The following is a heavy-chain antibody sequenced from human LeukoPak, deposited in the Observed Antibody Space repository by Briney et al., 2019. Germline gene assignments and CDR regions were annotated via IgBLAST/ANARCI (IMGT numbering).Heavy chain of an antibody. Sequence: GGSLRLSCAASGFTFSSYGMHWVRQAPGKGLEWVAVISYDGSNKYYADSVKGRFTISRDNSKNTLYLQMNSLRAEDTAVYYCARDRAVVVTAIRHFQHWGQGTLVTVSS. CDR3: ARDRAVVVTAIRHFQH. J-gene: IGHJ1*01. CDR2: ISYDGSNK. CDR1: GFTFSSYG. D-gene: IGHD2-21*02. V-gene: IGHV3-30*03.